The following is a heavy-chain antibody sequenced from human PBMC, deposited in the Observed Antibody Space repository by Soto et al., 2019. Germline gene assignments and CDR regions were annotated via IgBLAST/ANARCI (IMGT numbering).Heavy chain of an antibody. J-gene: IGHJ4*02. CDR2: ISDSTI. CDR3: ARDKHYAFDY. Sequence: GGSLRLSCAASGLTFSSYTMNWVRQAPGKGLEWISYISDSTISYADSVEGRFTVSRDNARNSLYLQMDSLRAEDTAVYYCARDKHYAFDYWGQGTLVTVSS. V-gene: IGHV3-48*01. D-gene: IGHD2-2*01. CDR1: GLTFSSYT.